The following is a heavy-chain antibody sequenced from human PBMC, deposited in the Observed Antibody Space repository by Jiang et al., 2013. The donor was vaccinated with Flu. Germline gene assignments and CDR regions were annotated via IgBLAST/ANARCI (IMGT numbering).Heavy chain of an antibody. D-gene: IGHD3-22*01. CDR3: ARQRIMLITTGYFDF. CDR1: GGSISSTTYY. J-gene: IGHJ4*02. Sequence: GSGLVKPSETLSLTCTVSGGSISSTTYYWGWIRQPPGKGLEWIGSIYYSGTTYYNPSLKSRVIISVDTSKNQFSLNLSSVTAADTAVYYCARQRIMLITTGYFDFWGQGTLVTVSS. V-gene: IGHV4-39*01. CDR2: IYYSGTT.